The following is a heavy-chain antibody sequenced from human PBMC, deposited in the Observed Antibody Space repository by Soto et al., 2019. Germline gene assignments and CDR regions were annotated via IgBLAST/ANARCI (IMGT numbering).Heavy chain of an antibody. CDR2: IYHSGST. V-gene: IGHV4-4*02. J-gene: IGHJ6*02. Sequence: SETLSLTCAVSGGSISSSNWWSWVRQPPGKGLEWIGEIYHSGSTNYNPSLKSRVTISVDKSKNQFSLKLSSVTAADTAVYFCARAEVSDYYYGMDVWGQGTTVTV. CDR3: ARAEVSDYYYGMDV. CDR1: GGSISSSNW. D-gene: IGHD3-16*02.